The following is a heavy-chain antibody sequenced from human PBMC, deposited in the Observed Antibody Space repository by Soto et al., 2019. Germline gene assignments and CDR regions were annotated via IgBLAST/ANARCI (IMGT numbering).Heavy chain of an antibody. V-gene: IGHV3-33*08. D-gene: IGHD3-10*01. J-gene: IGHJ4*02. Sequence: QVQLVESGGGVVQPGRSLRLSCAASGFTFSSYAMHWVRQAPGNGLEWVAVIWYDGSNKNYADSVKGRFTISRDNSKNTLYLQMNSLRTEDTAVYYCATARHGSGTYSYFDYWGQGILGTVSS. CDR1: GFTFSSYA. CDR3: ATARHGSGTYSYFDY. CDR2: IWYDGSNK.